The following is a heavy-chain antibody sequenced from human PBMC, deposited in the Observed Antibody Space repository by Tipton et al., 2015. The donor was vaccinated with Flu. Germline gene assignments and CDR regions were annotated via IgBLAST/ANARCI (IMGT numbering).Heavy chain of an antibody. Sequence: SLRLSCAASGFTFSSYWMHWVRQAPGKGLVWVARVNSDDGSFTSYADSVKGRFTISRDNAENSLYLQMNSLRPEDTAFYYCLKDFGVVTTTVDFDYWGQGTLVTVSS. V-gene: IGHV3-74*01. J-gene: IGHJ4*02. CDR3: LKDFGVVTTTVDFDY. D-gene: IGHD4-23*01. CDR2: VNSDDGSFT. CDR1: GFTFSSYW.